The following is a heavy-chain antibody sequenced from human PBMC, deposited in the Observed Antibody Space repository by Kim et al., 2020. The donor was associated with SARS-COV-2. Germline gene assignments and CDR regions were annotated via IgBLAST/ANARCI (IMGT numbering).Heavy chain of an antibody. CDR2: ISSSSSYI. CDR1: GFSFSSYS. V-gene: IGHV3-21*04. J-gene: IGHJ4*02. Sequence: GSLRLSCAASGFSFSSYSMNWVRQAPGKGLEWVSSISSSSSYIYYADSVKGRFTISRDNAKNSLYLQMNSLRAEDTAVYYCARRFAQTARGATLYYLDYWGQGTLVTVSS. D-gene: IGHD1-26*01. CDR3: ARRFAQTARGATLYYLDY.